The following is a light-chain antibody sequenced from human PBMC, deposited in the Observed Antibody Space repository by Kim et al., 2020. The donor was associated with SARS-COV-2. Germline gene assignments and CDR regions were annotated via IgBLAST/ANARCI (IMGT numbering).Light chain of an antibody. Sequence: EIVLTQSPGTLSLSPGERGTLSCRASQSASINLAWYQQTPGQAPRLLIYGASNRATGIPDRFSGSGSGTDFTLTINRLEPEDFAVYYCQQYGSSPITFGQGTRLEIK. CDR1: QSASIN. V-gene: IGKV3-20*01. CDR2: GAS. J-gene: IGKJ5*01. CDR3: QQYGSSPIT.